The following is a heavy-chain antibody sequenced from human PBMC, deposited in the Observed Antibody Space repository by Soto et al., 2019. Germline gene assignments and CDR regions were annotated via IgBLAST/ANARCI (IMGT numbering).Heavy chain of an antibody. D-gene: IGHD5-18*01. J-gene: IGHJ6*02. Sequence: GGSLRLSCAASGFTFSSYGMHWVRQAPGKGLEWVAVISYDGSNKYYADSVKGRFTISRDNSKNTLYLQMNSLRAEDTAVYYCAKDQGYSYGQDYYYYGMDVWGQGTTVTVSS. V-gene: IGHV3-30*18. CDR3: AKDQGYSYGQDYYYYGMDV. CDR1: GFTFSSYG. CDR2: ISYDGSNK.